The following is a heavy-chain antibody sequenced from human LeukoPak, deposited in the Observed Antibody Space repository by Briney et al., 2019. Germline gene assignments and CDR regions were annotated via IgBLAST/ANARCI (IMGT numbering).Heavy chain of an antibody. CDR3: ASLLVAGVASVDY. CDR1: GFTVSSNY. CDR2: IYSGGGT. V-gene: IGHV3-53*01. D-gene: IGHD6-19*01. J-gene: IGHJ4*02. Sequence: GGSLRLSCAASGFTVSSNYMSWVRQAPGKGLEWVSVIYSGGGTYYADSVKGRFTISRDNSKNTLYLQMNSLRAEDMAVYYCASLLVAGVASVDYWGQGTLVTVSS.